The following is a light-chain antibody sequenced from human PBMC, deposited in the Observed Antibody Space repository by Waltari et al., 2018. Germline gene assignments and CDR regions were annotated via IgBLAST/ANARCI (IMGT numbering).Light chain of an antibody. V-gene: IGKV1-39*01. CDR3: QQSYSTFHT. Sequence: DIQMTQSPSSLSASVGDRVTITCRASQSISSYLNWYQQKPGKAPKLLIYAASSLQSGVPSRFSGSGSGTDFTLTISSLQPEDFATYYCQQSYSTFHTFGQGTKLEIK. CDR1: QSISSY. J-gene: IGKJ2*01. CDR2: AAS.